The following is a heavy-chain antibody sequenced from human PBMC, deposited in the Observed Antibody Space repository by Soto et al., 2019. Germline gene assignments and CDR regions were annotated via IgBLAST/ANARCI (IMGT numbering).Heavy chain of an antibody. V-gene: IGHV4-30-2*01. CDR1: GGYVSSGSYY. J-gene: IGHJ4*02. CDR3: ASSHAGAHITAAVH. Sequence: SVTMSLTCTVAGGYVSSGSYYWSWIRQPPGKGLEWIGYIYRSGSAYYNPSLKSRVTISVDRSKNQFSLKLSSVTAADTAVYYCASSHAGAHITAAVHWGQGTLVTVSS. D-gene: IGHD6-13*01. CDR2: IYRSGSA.